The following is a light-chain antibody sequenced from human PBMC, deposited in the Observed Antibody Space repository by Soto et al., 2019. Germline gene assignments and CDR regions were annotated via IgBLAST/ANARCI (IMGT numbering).Light chain of an antibody. CDR1: SSDVGGYNS. Sequence: QSALTQPASVSGSPGQSIAISCTGTSSDVGGYNSVSWYQQHPGKAPTLLIYDVSNRPSGVSNRFSGSKSGNTASLTISGLQAEDEADYYCSSYATGGSYVFGTGTKLTVL. J-gene: IGLJ1*01. CDR3: SSYATGGSYV. V-gene: IGLV2-14*01. CDR2: DVS.